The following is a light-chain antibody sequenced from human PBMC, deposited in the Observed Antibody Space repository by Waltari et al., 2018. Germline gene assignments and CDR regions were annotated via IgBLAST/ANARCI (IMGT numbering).Light chain of an antibody. CDR2: DVS. CDR3: CSYSTSGSWM. V-gene: IGLV2-14*03. Sequence: QSALTQPASVSGSPGQSVTISGTGVIRYGDESKIASWFLQPPGKAPKLIPYDVSNRPSDISNRFSGYKSGNTASLTISRLQADDEADYYCCSYSTSGSWMFGGGTKVTVL. J-gene: IGLJ3*02. CDR1: IRYGDESKI.